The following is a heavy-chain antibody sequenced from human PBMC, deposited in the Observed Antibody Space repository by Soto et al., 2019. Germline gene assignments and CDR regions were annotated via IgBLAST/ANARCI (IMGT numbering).Heavy chain of an antibody. CDR2: VSGTSGNT. J-gene: IGHJ6*03. CDR3: AKSVVVVRGGYYMDV. Sequence: PGGSLRLSCEASGFTFKSYAIIWVRQAPGKGLEWVSAVSGTSGNTYYADSVRGRFTISRDNSKDTVYLQMNNLRAEDTAIYYCAKSVVVVRGGYYMDVWGKGTTVTVSS. V-gene: IGHV3-23*01. D-gene: IGHD2-15*01. CDR1: GFTFKSYA.